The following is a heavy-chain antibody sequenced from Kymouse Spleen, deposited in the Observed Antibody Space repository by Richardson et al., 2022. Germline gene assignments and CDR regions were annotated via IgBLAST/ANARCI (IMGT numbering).Heavy chain of an antibody. J-gene: IGHJ6*02. CDR1: GGSFSGYY. D-gene: IGHD3-9*01. CDR2: INHSGST. V-gene: IGHV4-34*01. Sequence: QVQLQQWGAGLLKPSETLSLTCAVYGGSFSGYYWSWIRQPPGKGLEWIGEINHSGSTNYNPSLKSRVTISVDTSKNQFSLKLSSVTAADTAVYYCARGPNYDILTGYERDYYYGMDVWGQGTTVTVSS. CDR3: ARGPNYDILTGYERDYYYGMDV.